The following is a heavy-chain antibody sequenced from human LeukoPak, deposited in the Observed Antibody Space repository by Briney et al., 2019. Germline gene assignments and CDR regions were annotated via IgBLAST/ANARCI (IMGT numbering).Heavy chain of an antibody. Sequence: GGSLRLSCAASGFTFSSYWMSWVRQAPGKGLEWVANIKQDGSGEHYVDSVKGRFTISRDNAKNSLYLQMNSLRAEDTAVYFCATNHWNYFDYWGQGTLATVSS. V-gene: IGHV3-7*01. CDR2: IKQDGSGE. CDR3: ATNHWNYFDY. D-gene: IGHD1-14*01. CDR1: GFTFSSYW. J-gene: IGHJ4*02.